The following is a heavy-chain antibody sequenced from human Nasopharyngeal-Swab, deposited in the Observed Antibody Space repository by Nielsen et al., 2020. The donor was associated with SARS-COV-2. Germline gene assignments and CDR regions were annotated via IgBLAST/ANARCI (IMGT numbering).Heavy chain of an antibody. D-gene: IGHD5/OR15-5a*01. Sequence: SVKVSCKASGGTFSSYAISWVRQAPGQGLEWMGGIIPIFGTANYAQKFQGRVTITADESTSTAYMELSSLRSEDTAVYYCARHVSANHYYYYGMDVWGQGTTVTVSS. V-gene: IGHV1-69*13. CDR3: ARHVSANHYYYYGMDV. CDR2: IIPIFGTA. J-gene: IGHJ6*02. CDR1: GGTFSSYA.